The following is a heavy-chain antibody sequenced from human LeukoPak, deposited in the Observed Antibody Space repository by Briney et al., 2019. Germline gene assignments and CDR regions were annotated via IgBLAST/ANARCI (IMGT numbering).Heavy chain of an antibody. J-gene: IGHJ4*02. V-gene: IGHV3-72*01. D-gene: IGHD4-11*01. CDR3: ARVSGGSTD. CDR1: GFTFSDHY. CDR2: SRIKANSYNT. Sequence: GRSLRLSCAASGFTFSDHYMDWVRQAPGKGLEWVGRSRIKANSYNTEYAASVKGRFTISRDDPKNSVYLQMNSLKTEDTAVYYCARVSGGSTDWGQGTLVTVSS.